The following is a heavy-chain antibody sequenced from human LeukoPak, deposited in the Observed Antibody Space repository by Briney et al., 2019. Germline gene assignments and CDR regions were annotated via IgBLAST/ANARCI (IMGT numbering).Heavy chain of an antibody. V-gene: IGHV3-23*01. D-gene: IGHD6-13*01. CDR2: ISGSGGST. Sequence: GGSLRLSCAASGFTFSSYAMSWVRQAPGKGLEWVSAISGSGGSTYYADSVKGRFTISRDNSRNTLYLQMNSLRAEDTAVYYCAKDSGYSSSWYVFDYYHGMDVWGQGTTVTASS. CDR1: GFTFSSYA. J-gene: IGHJ6*02. CDR3: AKDSGYSSSWYVFDYYHGMDV.